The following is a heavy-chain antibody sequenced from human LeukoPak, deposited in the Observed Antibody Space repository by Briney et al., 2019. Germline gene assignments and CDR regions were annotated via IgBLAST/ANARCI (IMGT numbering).Heavy chain of an antibody. D-gene: IGHD3-22*01. CDR3: ARGAHYYDSSGRFDY. J-gene: IGHJ4*02. Sequence: GGSLRLSCAASGFTFSSYDMHWVRQATGKGLEWVSAIGTAGDTYYPGSVKGRFTISRENAKNSLYLQMNSLRAGDTAVYYCARGAHYYDSSGRFDYWGQGTLVTVSS. V-gene: IGHV3-13*01. CDR1: GFTFSSYD. CDR2: IGTAGDT.